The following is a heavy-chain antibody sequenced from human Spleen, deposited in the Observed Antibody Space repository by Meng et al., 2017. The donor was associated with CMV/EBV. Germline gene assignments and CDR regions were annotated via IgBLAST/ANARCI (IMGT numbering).Heavy chain of an antibody. CDR1: GYDFTDDW. D-gene: IGHD3-16*01. V-gene: IGHV5-51*01. CDR3: TRLRKGGDV. Sequence: GGSLRLSCQASGYDFTDDWIGWVRQMPGKGLEWMGVIHGGDSETRYSPSFQGQVTISADRSITTAYLQWSSLKASDSGIYYCTRLRKGGDVWGQGTTVTVSS. J-gene: IGHJ6*02. CDR2: IHGGDSET.